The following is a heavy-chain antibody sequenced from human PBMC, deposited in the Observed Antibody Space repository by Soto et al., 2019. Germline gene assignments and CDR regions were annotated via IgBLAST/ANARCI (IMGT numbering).Heavy chain of an antibody. CDR3: ARDPFSSSSWFDP. CDR2: ISAYNGNT. Sequence: ASSVKVSCKASGYTFTSYGISWVRQAPGQGLEWMGWISAYNGNTNYAQKLQGRVTMTTDTSTSTAYMELRSLRSGDTAVYYCARDPFSSSSWFDPWGQGTLVTVSS. CDR1: GYTFTSYG. V-gene: IGHV1-18*04. J-gene: IGHJ5*02. D-gene: IGHD6-13*01.